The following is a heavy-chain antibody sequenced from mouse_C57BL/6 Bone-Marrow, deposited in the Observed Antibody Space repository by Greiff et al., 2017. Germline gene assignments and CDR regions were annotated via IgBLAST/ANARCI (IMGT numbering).Heavy chain of an antibody. D-gene: IGHD2-2*01. Sequence: QVQLQQPGAELVMPGASVKLSCKASGYTFTSYWMHWVKQRPGQGLEWIGEIDPSDSYTNYNQKFKGKSTLTVDKSSRTAYMQLSSLTSEDSAVYYCATTMVYYYAMDYWGQGTSVTVSS. CDR3: ATTMVYYYAMDY. V-gene: IGHV1-69*01. CDR1: GYTFTSYW. J-gene: IGHJ4*01. CDR2: IDPSDSYT.